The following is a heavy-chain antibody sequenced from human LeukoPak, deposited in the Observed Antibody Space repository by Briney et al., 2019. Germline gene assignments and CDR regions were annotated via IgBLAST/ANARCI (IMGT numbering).Heavy chain of an antibody. CDR2: IIPIFGTA. CDR3: ARDVGIAVAGRNWFDP. V-gene: IGHV1-69*01. J-gene: IGHJ5*02. CDR1: GGTFSSYA. D-gene: IGHD6-19*01. Sequence: SVTVSCKASGGTFSSYAISWGRQAPGQGLEGMGGIIPIFGTANYAQTFQGRVTITADESTSTAYMELSRLRSEDTAVYYCARDVGIAVAGRNWFDPWGQGTLVTVSS.